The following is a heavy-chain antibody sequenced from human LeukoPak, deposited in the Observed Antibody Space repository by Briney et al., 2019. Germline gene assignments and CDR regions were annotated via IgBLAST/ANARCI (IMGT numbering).Heavy chain of an antibody. V-gene: IGHV4-61*02. Sequence: PSQTLSLTSTVSGGSISSGSYYWSWIRQPAGKGLEWIGRIYTSGSTNYNPSLKSRVTISVDTPKNQFSLKLSSVTAADTAVYYCARVGNYYDSSGYYYFDYWGQGTLVTVSS. CDR1: GGSISSGSYY. J-gene: IGHJ4*02. CDR2: IYTSGST. CDR3: ARVGNYYDSSGYYYFDY. D-gene: IGHD3-22*01.